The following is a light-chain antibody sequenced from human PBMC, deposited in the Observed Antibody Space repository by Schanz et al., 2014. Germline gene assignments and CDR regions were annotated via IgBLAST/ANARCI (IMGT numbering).Light chain of an antibody. J-gene: IGKJ1*01. Sequence: DIQMTQSPSTLSASVGDRVTITCRASQSISSWLAWYQQKPGKAPKLLIYDASSLESGVPSRFSGSGSGTYFTLTISSLQPDDFATYSCQQYTAYPWTFGQGTKVEMK. V-gene: IGKV1-5*01. CDR1: QSISSW. CDR3: QQYTAYPWT. CDR2: DAS.